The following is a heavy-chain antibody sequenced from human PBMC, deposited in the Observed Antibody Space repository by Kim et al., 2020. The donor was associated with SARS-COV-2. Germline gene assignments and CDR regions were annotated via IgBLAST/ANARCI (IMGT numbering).Heavy chain of an antibody. V-gene: IGHV3-23*01. Sequence: GGSLRLSCAASGFTFSSYAMSWVRQAPGKGLEWVSAISGSGGSTYYADSVKGRFTISRDNPKNTLYLQMNSLRDEDTAVYYCAKDLVPLWGQLVFGQTWPYVRHYGAQGTLDTV. D-gene: IGHD6-6*01. J-gene: IGHJ4*02. CDR1: GFTFSSYA. CDR3: AKDLVPLWGQLVFGQTWPYVRHY. CDR2: ISGSGGST.